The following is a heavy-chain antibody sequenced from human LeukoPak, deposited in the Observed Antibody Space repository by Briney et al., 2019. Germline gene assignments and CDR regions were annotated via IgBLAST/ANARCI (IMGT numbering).Heavy chain of an antibody. CDR1: GGTFSSYA. CDR2: IIPILGIA. J-gene: IGHJ4*02. V-gene: IGHV1-69*04. D-gene: IGHD3-22*01. Sequence: SVMVSCKASGGTFSSYAISWVRQAPGQGLEWMGRIIPILGIANYAQKFQGRVTITADKSTSTAYMELSSLRSEDTAVYYCARAAVRPTYYDSSGYYYPPVYWGQGTLVTVSS. CDR3: ARAAVRPTYYDSSGYYYPPVY.